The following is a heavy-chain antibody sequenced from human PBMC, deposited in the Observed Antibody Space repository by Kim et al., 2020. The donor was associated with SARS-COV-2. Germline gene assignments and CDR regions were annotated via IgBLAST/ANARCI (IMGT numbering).Heavy chain of an antibody. D-gene: IGHD2-2*01. J-gene: IGHJ2*01. V-gene: IGHV3-23*01. Sequence: GGSLRLSCAVSGFTFSSYAMSWVRQAPGKGLEWVSVISGSGGSYYYADSVKGRFTITSDNYKTTLYLQMNSMRAEDTAVDYCARAYGRAMNYF. CDR2: ISGSGGSY. CDR1: GFTFSSYA. CDR3: ARAYGRAMNYF.